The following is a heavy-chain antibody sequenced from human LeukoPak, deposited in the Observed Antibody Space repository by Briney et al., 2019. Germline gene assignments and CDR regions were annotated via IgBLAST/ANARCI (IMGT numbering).Heavy chain of an antibody. J-gene: IGHJ4*02. Sequence: GGSLILSWAASGFTFSSYWMIWVRLPPGEGLGWQANIRNEGIKKYYVDSVKGRFTVSRDNAKNSLYLQMNSLRAEDTAVYYCARYGSTRCWAYWGERTLVTISS. CDR1: GFTFSSYW. CDR2: IRNEGIKK. D-gene: IGHD2-2*03. CDR3: ARYGSTRCWAY. V-gene: IGHV3-7*02.